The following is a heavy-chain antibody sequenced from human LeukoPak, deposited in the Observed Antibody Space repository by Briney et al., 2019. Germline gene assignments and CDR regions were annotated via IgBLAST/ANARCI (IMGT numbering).Heavy chain of an antibody. Sequence: PSETLSLTCTVSGGSISSYYWSWIRQPPGKGLEWIGYISYSGSTNYNPSLKSRVTISVETSRNQFSLKLSSVTAADTAVYYCARGRLGGSGSYYNVLDYWGQGTLVTVSS. CDR1: GGSISSYY. D-gene: IGHD3-10*01. CDR2: ISYSGST. V-gene: IGHV4-59*01. CDR3: ARGRLGGSGSYYNVLDY. J-gene: IGHJ4*02.